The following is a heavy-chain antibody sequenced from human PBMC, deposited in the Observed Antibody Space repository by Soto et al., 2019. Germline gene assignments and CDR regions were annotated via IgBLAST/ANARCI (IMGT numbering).Heavy chain of an antibody. D-gene: IGHD1-26*01. CDR2: IIPIFGTA. J-gene: IGHJ4*02. CDR1: GGTFSSYS. Sequence: QVQLVQSGAEVKKHESSVRVSCKASGGTFSSYSLNWVRQAPGQGLEWMAEIIPIFGTANYSQKFQGSVTITADESTSTAFTELSSLRSEDTAVYYCASDGGRHSGGIDYWGQGTLVSVSS. V-gene: IGHV1-69*01. CDR3: ASDGGRHSGGIDY.